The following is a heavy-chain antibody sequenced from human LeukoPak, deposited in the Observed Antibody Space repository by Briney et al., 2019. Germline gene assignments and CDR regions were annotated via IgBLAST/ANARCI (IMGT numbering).Heavy chain of an antibody. CDR3: ARDRYSKNAYFDY. Sequence: GGSLRLSCAASGFTFSSYSMNWVRQAPGKGLEWVSYISSSSSAIYYADSVKGRFTISRDNAKNSLYLQMNSLRAEDTAVYYCARDRYSKNAYFDYWGQGTLVTVSS. J-gene: IGHJ4*02. CDR1: GFTFSSYS. CDR2: ISSSSSAI. D-gene: IGHD4-11*01. V-gene: IGHV3-48*01.